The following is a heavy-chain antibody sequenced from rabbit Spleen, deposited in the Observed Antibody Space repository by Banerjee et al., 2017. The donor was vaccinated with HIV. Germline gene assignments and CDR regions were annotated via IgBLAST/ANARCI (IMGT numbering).Heavy chain of an antibody. CDR2: IDLLFGTT. J-gene: IGHJ4*01. Sequence: QEQLVESGGGLVQPGGSLKLSCKASGFDFSNYGVSWVRQAPGKGLEWIGYIDLLFGTTYYANWVNGRFTISSHNAQNTLYLQPNSLTAADTATYFCVRDLGYDDLSEKGYFNLWGPGTLVTVS. V-gene: IGHV1S47*01. CDR1: GFDFSNYG. CDR3: VRDLGYDDLSEKGYFNL. D-gene: IGHD2-1*01.